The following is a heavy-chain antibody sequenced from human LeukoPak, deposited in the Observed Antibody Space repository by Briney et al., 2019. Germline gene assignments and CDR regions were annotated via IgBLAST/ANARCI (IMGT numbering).Heavy chain of an antibody. J-gene: IGHJ4*02. CDR3: AKDRSWHYYFDY. V-gene: IGHV3-23*01. CDR1: GFTFYSYA. Sequence: PGRSLRLSCAASGFTFYSYAMSWVRQAPGKGLEWVAAISGSGGSTYYADSVKGRFTISRDNSKNTLSLQMNSLRAEDTAVYYCAKDRSWHYYFDYWGQGTLVTVSS. CDR2: ISGSGGST. D-gene: IGHD3-16*02.